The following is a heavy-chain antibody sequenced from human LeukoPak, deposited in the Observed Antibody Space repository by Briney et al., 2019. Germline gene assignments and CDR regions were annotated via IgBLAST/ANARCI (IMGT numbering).Heavy chain of an antibody. D-gene: IGHD6-13*01. V-gene: IGHV3-53*01. J-gene: IGHJ3*02. CDR1: GFTVSSNY. CDR3: ARVTLYSSSWPDAFDI. Sequence: GGSLRLSCAASGFTVSSNYMSWVRQAPGKGLEWVSVIYSGGSTYYADSVKGRFTISRDNSKNTLYLQMNSLRAEDTAVYYCARVTLYSSSWPDAFDIWGQGTMVTVSS. CDR2: IYSGGST.